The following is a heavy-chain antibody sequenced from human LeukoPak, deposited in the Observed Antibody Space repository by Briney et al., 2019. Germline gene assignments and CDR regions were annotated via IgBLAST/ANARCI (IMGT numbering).Heavy chain of an antibody. CDR1: GFTFSSYG. CDR3: VRDHDSNSGAFHF. Sequence: GGSLRLSCAASGFTFSSYGMSWVRQAPGKGLEWVSAISGSGGSTYYADSVKGRFTISRDNSKNTLYLQITSLRADDTAVYYCVRDHDSNSGAFHFWGQGTMVTVSS. D-gene: IGHD6-6*01. J-gene: IGHJ3*01. CDR2: ISGSGGST. V-gene: IGHV3-23*01.